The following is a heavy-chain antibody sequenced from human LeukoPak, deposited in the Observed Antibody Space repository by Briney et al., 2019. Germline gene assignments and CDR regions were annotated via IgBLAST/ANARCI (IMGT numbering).Heavy chain of an antibody. CDR3: ASGGGYDPFDY. CDR1: GGSISSYY. Sequence: SETLSLTCTVSGGSISSYYWSWIRQPPGKGLEWIGYIYYSGTTNYNPSLKSRVTISVDTSKNQFSLKLNSVTAADTAVYYCASGGGYDPFDYWGQGTLVTVSS. CDR2: IYYSGTT. D-gene: IGHD5-12*01. V-gene: IGHV4-59*01. J-gene: IGHJ4*02.